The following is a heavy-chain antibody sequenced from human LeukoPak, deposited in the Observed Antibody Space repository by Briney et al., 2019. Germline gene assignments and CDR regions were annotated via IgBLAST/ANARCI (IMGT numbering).Heavy chain of an antibody. CDR2: ISSSSTYI. CDR3: ARVLVDYDSSGSDY. D-gene: IGHD3-22*01. Sequence: GGSLRLSCAASRFTFSAYWMTWVRQAPGKGLEWVSSISSSSTYIYYADSVKGRFTTSRDNAKNSLYLQMNSLRAEDTAVYYCARVLVDYDSSGSDYWGQGTLVSVSS. J-gene: IGHJ4*02. V-gene: IGHV3-21*01. CDR1: RFTFSAYW.